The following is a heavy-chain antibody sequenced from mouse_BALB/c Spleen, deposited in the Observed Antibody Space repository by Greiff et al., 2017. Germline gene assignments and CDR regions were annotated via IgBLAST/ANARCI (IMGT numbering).Heavy chain of an antibody. CDR2: ISNGGGST. J-gene: IGHJ3*01. CDR3: ARRPYYDYDDY. Sequence: EVHLVESGGGLVQPGGSLKLSCAASGFTFSSYTMSWVRQTPEKRLEWVAYISNGGGSTYYPDTVKGRFTISRDNAKNTLYLQMSSLKSEDTAMYYCARRPYYDYDDYWGQGTLVTVSA. D-gene: IGHD2-4*01. CDR1: GFTFSSYT. V-gene: IGHV5-12-2*01.